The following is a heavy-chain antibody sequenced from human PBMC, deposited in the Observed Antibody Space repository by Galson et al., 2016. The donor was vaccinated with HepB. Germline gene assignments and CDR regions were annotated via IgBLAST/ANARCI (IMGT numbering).Heavy chain of an antibody. CDR3: ARDYNGSTRFNWFDP. V-gene: IGHV1-69*06. D-gene: IGHD5-24*01. CDR2: IIPMFGTT. J-gene: IGHJ5*02. CDR1: GGTFSSYA. Sequence: SVKVSCKASGGTFSSYAISWVRQAPGQGLEWMGGIIPMFGTTKYAQKFQGRVTVTADKTTNTAYMELGSLRSEDTALYYCARDYNGSTRFNWFDPWGQGTLVTVSS.